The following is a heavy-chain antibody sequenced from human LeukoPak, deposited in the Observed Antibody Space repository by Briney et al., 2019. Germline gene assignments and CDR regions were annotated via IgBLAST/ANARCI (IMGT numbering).Heavy chain of an antibody. V-gene: IGHV3-11*01. CDR3: ARPYGSGSYGWFDL. D-gene: IGHD3-10*01. J-gene: IGHJ5*02. Sequence: KTGGSLRLSCAASGFIFSDYYMTWIRQAPGKGLEWVTDISSAGGSTIYYADSVKGRFTISRDNAKNSLYLQMKSLSVEDTAVYYCARPYGSGSYGWFDLWGQGTLVTVSS. CDR1: GFIFSDYY. CDR2: ISSAGGSTI.